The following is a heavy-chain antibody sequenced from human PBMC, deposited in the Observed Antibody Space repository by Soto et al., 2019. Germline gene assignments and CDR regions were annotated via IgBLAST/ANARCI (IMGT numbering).Heavy chain of an antibody. CDR3: AIESREYCTDEAH. CDR1: GAYVSDFS. CDR2: ITVNGIT. V-gene: IGHV4-4*07. J-gene: IGHJ1*01. D-gene: IGHD2-2*01. Sequence: SETLSLTCTVSGAYVSDFSWSWIRQPAGKGLEWIGRITVNGITQYTPSFRSRVTMSMDTSRNQFSLNLQSATAADPALYYGAIESREYCTDEAHWGQGTLVTVSS.